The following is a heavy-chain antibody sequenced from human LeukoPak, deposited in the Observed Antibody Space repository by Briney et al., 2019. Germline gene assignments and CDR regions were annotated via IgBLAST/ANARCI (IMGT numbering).Heavy chain of an antibody. Sequence: GGSLRLSCAASGFTFSSYEMNWVRQAPGKGLEWVSYISSSGSTIYYADSVKGRFTISRDNAKNSLYLQMNSLRAEDTAVYYCAREVGLELESDAFDIWGQGTMVTVSS. J-gene: IGHJ3*02. CDR3: AREVGLELESDAFDI. D-gene: IGHD1-7*01. CDR2: ISSSGSTI. V-gene: IGHV3-48*03. CDR1: GFTFSSYE.